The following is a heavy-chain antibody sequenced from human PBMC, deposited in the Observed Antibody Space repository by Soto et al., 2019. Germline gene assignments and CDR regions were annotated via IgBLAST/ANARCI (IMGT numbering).Heavy chain of an antibody. CDR1: GGSISSYY. Sequence: SETLSLTCTVSGGSISSYYWSWIRQPPGKGLEWIGYIYYSGSTNYNPSLKSRVTISVDTSKNQFSLKLSSVTAADTAVYYCARVEGPISGVFNFDHWGQGTLVTVSS. CDR3: ARVEGPISGVFNFDH. D-gene: IGHD3-10*01. J-gene: IGHJ4*02. CDR2: IYYSGST. V-gene: IGHV4-59*01.